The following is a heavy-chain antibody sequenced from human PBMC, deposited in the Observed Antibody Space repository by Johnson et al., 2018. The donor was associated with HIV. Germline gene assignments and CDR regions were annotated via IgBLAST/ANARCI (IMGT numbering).Heavy chain of an antibody. CDR1: GFTFSSYG. V-gene: IGHV3-30*03. J-gene: IGHJ3*02. Sequence: QVQLVESGGGVVQPGRSLRLSCAASGFTFSSYGMHWVRQAPGKGLEWVAVISYDGSNKYYADSVQGRFTISSDNSKNTLYLQMNSLRAEDTAVYYCARDADKDLWFGESADAFDIWGQGTMVTVSS. CDR2: ISYDGSNK. CDR3: ARDADKDLWFGESADAFDI. D-gene: IGHD3-10*01.